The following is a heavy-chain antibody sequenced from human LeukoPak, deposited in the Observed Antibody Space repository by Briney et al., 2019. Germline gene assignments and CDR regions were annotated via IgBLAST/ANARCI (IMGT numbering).Heavy chain of an antibody. CDR3: ARSHSDWYVNTAGH. CDR2: INTNTGNP. Sequence: ASVKVSCKASGYTFTGYYIHWVRQAPGQGLEWMGWINTNTGNPTYAQGFTGRFVFSLDTSVSTAYLQISSLKAEDTAVYYCARSHSDWYVNTAGHWGQGTLVTVSS. D-gene: IGHD6-19*01. J-gene: IGHJ4*02. CDR1: GYTFTGYY. V-gene: IGHV7-4-1*02.